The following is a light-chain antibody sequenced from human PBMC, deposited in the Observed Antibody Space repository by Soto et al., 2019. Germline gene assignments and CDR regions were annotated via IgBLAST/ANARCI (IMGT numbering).Light chain of an antibody. V-gene: IGLV2-14*01. Sequence: QSVLTQPASVSGSPGQSITISCTGTSSDVGAYNYVSWYQQLPGTAPKLMIYGVTIRPSGVSNRFSGSKSDNTASLTISGLQAEDEADYYCSSYTSTSTLFGTGTRSPS. J-gene: IGLJ1*01. CDR2: GVT. CDR3: SSYTSTSTL. CDR1: SSDVGAYNY.